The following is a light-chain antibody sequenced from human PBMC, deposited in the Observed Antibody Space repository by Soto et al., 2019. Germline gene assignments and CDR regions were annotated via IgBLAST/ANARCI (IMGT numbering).Light chain of an antibody. CDR2: GNS. CDR3: QSYDSSLSVV. CDR1: SSNIGAGYD. J-gene: IGLJ2*01. Sequence: QSVLTQPPSVSGDPGQRVTISCTGSSSNIGAGYDVHWYQQLPGTAPKLLIYGNSNRPSGVPDRFSGSKSGTSASLAITGLHAEDEADYYCQSYDSSLSVVFGGGTKLTVL. V-gene: IGLV1-40*01.